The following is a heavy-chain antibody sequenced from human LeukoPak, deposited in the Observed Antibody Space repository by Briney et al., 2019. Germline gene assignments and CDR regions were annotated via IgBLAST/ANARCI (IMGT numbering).Heavy chain of an antibody. V-gene: IGHV4-34*01. J-gene: IGHJ5*02. CDR1: GGSFSGYY. D-gene: IGHD3-10*01. CDR3: ARGGSSLWFGELLWNWFDP. Sequence: PSETLSLTCAVYGGSFSGYYWSWIRQPPGKGLEWIGEINHSGSTNYNPSLKSRVTISVDTSKNQFSLKLSSVTAADTAVYYCARGGSSLWFGELLWNWFDPWGQGTLVTVSS. CDR2: INHSGST.